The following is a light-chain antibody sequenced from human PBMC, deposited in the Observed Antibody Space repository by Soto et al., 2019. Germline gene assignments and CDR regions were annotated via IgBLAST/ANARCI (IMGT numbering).Light chain of an antibody. CDR3: QQHNNWPFT. V-gene: IGKV3-15*01. CDR2: GAS. CDR1: QSVSSN. Sequence: EIVMTQSPATLSVSPGERATLSCRASQSVSSNLAWYQQKPGQAPRLLIYGASTRATGIPARLSGSGSGTEFTLAISSLQSEDFAVYYCQQHNNWPFTCGQGTKLEIK. J-gene: IGKJ2*01.